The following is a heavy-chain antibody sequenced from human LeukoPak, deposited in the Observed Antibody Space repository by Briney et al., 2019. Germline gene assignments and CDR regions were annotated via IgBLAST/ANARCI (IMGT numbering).Heavy chain of an antibody. Sequence: GGSLRLSCAASGFPFSGYTMHWVRQAPGKGLEYVSAIISNGGNTHYADSVKGRFTISRDNSKNTVFLQMGSLRAEDMAVYYCARGTSGATIANYYYYYMDVWGKGTTVTVSS. J-gene: IGHJ6*03. CDR1: GFPFSGYT. CDR2: IISNGGNT. CDR3: ARGTSGATIANYYYYYMDV. V-gene: IGHV3-64*02. D-gene: IGHD3-10*01.